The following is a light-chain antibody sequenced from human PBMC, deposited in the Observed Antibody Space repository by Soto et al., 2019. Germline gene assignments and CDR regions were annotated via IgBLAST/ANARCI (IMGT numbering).Light chain of an antibody. Sequence: EIVLTQSPGTLSLSPGERATLSCRASQSVSSSYLAWYQQKPGQAPRRLIYGASSRATGIPDRFSGSGSGTDFTLTISRLEPEDFAVYYCQQYGSSLIFTFGPGTKLDIK. J-gene: IGKJ3*01. CDR3: QQYGSSLIFT. CDR1: QSVSSSY. CDR2: GAS. V-gene: IGKV3-20*01.